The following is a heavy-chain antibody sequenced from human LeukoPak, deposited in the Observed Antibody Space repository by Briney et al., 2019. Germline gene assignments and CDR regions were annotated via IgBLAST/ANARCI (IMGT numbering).Heavy chain of an antibody. J-gene: IGHJ6*04. D-gene: IGHD6-19*01. Sequence: GGSLRLSCAASGFTFSSYGMHWVRQAPGKGLEWVAVISYDGSNKYYADSVKGRFTISRDNSKNTLYLQMNSLRAEDTAVYYCAKDGGVAGNLYYYYGMGVWGKGTTVTVSS. CDR1: GFTFSSYG. CDR2: ISYDGSNK. CDR3: AKDGGVAGNLYYYYGMGV. V-gene: IGHV3-30*18.